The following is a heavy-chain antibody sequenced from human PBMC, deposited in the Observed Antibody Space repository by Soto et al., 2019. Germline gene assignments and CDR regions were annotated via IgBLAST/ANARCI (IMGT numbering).Heavy chain of an antibody. Sequence: EVQLLESGGGLVQPGGSLRLSCAASGFTFSSYAMSWVRQAPGKGLEWVSAIRGSGGSTYYADSVKGRFTISRDNSKNTLYLQMNSLRAEDTAVYYCAKGTYYYGSGSYYISNDAFDIWGQGTMVTVSS. J-gene: IGHJ3*02. CDR3: AKGTYYYGSGSYYISNDAFDI. V-gene: IGHV3-23*01. CDR2: IRGSGGST. D-gene: IGHD3-10*01. CDR1: GFTFSSYA.